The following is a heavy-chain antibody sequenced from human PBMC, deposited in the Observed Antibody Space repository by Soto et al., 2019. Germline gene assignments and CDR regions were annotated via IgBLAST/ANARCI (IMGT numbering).Heavy chain of an antibody. CDR2: IYYSGST. CDR1: GGSISSSSYY. Sequence: QLQLQESGPGLVKPSETLSLTCTVSGGSISSSSYYWGWIRQPPGKGLEWIGSIYYSGSTYYNPSLKSRVTISVDTSKNQFSLKLSSVTAADTAVYYCARLRAMSYFDYWGQGALVTVSS. CDR3: ARLRAMSYFDY. V-gene: IGHV4-39*01. J-gene: IGHJ4*02. D-gene: IGHD2-2*01.